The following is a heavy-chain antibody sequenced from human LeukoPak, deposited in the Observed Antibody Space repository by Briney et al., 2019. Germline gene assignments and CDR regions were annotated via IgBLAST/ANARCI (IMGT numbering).Heavy chain of an antibody. D-gene: IGHD1-20*01. CDR1: GGSFSGYY. Sequence: ASETLSLTCAVYGGSFSGYYWTWIRQTPEKGLEWIGEINHSGSTNYNPSLKSRVTISVDTSKNQFSLKLSSVTAADTAVYYCARGGRNSITGTPDYYYYYMDVWGKGTTVTVSS. J-gene: IGHJ6*03. CDR2: INHSGST. V-gene: IGHV4-34*01. CDR3: ARGGRNSITGTPDYYYYYMDV.